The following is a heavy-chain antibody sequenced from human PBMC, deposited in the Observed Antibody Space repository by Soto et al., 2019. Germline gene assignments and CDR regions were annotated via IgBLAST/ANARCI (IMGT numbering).Heavy chain of an antibody. CDR2: ISGSGGST. CDR1: GFTFSSYA. J-gene: IGHJ6*02. Sequence: GGSLRLSCAASGFTFSSYAMSWVRQAPGKGLEWVSAISGSGGSTYYADSVKGRFTISRDNAKNTLYLQMNSLRADDTAVYYCVRESAIPGAISMDVWGQGTTVTVSS. D-gene: IGHD2-2*01. CDR3: VRESAIPGAISMDV. V-gene: IGHV3-23*01.